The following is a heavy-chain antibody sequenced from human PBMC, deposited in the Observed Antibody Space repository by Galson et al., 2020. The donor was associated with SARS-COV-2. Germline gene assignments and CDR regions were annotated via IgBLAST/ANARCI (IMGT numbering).Heavy chain of an antibody. CDR2: IKQDGSDR. CDR3: ARDQDGYNDF. CDR1: GFTFSSYW. D-gene: IGHD5-12*01. J-gene: IGHJ4*02. Sequence: PGGSLRLSCADSGFTFSSYWMSWVRQAPGQGLQWVANIKQDGSDRYYVDSVKGRFTISSDNAKNSVFLQMNSLRAEDTAVYYCARDQDGYNDFWGQGTLVTVSS. V-gene: IGHV3-7*01.